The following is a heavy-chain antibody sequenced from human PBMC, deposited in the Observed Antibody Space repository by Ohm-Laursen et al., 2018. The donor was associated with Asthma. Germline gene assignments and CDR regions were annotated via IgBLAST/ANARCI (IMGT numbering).Heavy chain of an antibody. CDR3: ARGRGATNFDY. CDR1: GFTFSNFA. CDR2: ITSDGSWT. Sequence: SLRLSCTASGFTFSNFAMHWVRQAPGKGLEWVSIITSDGSWTSYADSVKGRFTISRDNSKNTLYMQMNSLRAEDTAVYYCARGRGATNFDYWGQGTLVTASS. D-gene: IGHD1-26*01. J-gene: IGHJ4*02. V-gene: IGHV3-30-3*01.